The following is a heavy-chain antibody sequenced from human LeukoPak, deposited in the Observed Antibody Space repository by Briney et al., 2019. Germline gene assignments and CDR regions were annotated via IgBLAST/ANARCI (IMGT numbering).Heavy chain of an antibody. CDR2: INHSGST. J-gene: IGHJ3*02. Sequence: SETLSLTCTVYGGSFSGYYWSWIRQPPGKGLEWIGEINHSGSTNYNPSLKSRVTISVDTSKNQFSLKLSSVTAADTAVYYCARGTLRYFDWLPRAFDIWGQGTMVTVSS. CDR3: ARGTLRYFDWLPRAFDI. CDR1: GGSFSGYY. D-gene: IGHD3-9*01. V-gene: IGHV4-34*01.